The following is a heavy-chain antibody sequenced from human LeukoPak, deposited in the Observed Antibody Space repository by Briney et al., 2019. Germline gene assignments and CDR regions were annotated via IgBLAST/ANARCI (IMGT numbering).Heavy chain of an antibody. D-gene: IGHD3-22*01. CDR1: GYSFTDYY. J-gene: IGHJ1*01. CDR3: TRGYYDSSDFEYFHH. Sequence: ASVKVSYKTSGYSFTDYYMHWVRQAPGQGLEWMSWINPNSGGTNFAQRFQDRVTMTRDMSISTAYMELSRLRSDDTAIYYCTRGYYDSSDFEYFHHWGQGTLVTVSS. V-gene: IGHV1-2*02. CDR2: INPNSGGT.